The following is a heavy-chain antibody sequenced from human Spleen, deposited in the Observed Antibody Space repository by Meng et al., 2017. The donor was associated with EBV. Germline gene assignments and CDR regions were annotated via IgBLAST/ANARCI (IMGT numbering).Heavy chain of an antibody. CDR1: GYTFSCDA. D-gene: IGHD2-8*02. V-gene: IGHV1-3*04. CDR2: INTANGNT. Sequence: QFQRLQSGAGVKKPGASVNVSCKASGYTFSCDAMHWLCQAPGQRPEWIGWINTANGNTKYSQKFQGRVSITRDRSATTTNMELSSLTSEDTAVYYCATGGRPFWSHWGQGTLVTVSS. J-gene: IGHJ4*02. CDR3: ATGGRPFWSH.